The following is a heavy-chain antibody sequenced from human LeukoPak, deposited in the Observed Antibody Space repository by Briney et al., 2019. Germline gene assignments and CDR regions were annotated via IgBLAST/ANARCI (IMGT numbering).Heavy chain of an antibody. V-gene: IGHV4-39*01. CDR2: IYYSGSS. D-gene: IGHD5-24*01. J-gene: IGHJ4*02. CDR1: GGSISSSSYY. CDR3: ARHRSGGYRQTPFDY. Sequence: KTSETLSLTCIVSGGSISSSSYYWGWIRQPPGKGLEWIGSIYYSGSSYYNPSLKSRVTMSVDTSQNQFSLKLSSVTAADTAVYYCARHRSGGYRQTPFDYWRQGTLVAVCS.